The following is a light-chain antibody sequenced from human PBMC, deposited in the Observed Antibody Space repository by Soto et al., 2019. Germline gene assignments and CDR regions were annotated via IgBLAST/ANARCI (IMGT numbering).Light chain of an antibody. CDR1: QSVTNY. Sequence: EIVLTQSPATLPLSPGERASLSCRASQSVTNYLAWYQQKPGQPPRLLIYDASTRATSIPVRFSGSGSRTDFTLTISSVEPEDVAVYYCLQRSNWPYTFGQGTKLEIK. CDR3: LQRSNWPYT. CDR2: DAS. V-gene: IGKV3-11*01. J-gene: IGKJ2*01.